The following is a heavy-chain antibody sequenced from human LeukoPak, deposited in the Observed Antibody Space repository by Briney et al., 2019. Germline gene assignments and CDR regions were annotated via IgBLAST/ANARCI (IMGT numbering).Heavy chain of an antibody. CDR2: IYWNDDK. J-gene: IGHJ3*02. D-gene: IGHD3-3*01. CDR1: GFSLTTSGVG. V-gene: IGHV2-5*01. Sequence: ESGPTLVNPTQTLTLTCTFSGFSLTTSGVGVGWIRQPPGKALEWLALIYWNDDKRYSPSLKSRLTITKDTSKNQVVLTMTNMDPVDTATYYCAHRPPYYDFWSGYYGDDAFDIWGQGTMVTVSS. CDR3: AHRPPYYDFWSGYYGDDAFDI.